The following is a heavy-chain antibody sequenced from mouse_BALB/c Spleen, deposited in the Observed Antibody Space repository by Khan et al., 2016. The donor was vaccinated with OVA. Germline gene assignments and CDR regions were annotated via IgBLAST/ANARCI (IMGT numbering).Heavy chain of an antibody. CDR1: GYTFTSYY. Sequence: QVQLQQSGAELVKPGTSVKLSCKASGYTFTSYYMYWVKKRPGQGLEWIGGINPSDGGTIFNEKFKSKATLTVDKSSSTAYMQLSSLTSEDSAVYYCTRSAYGDPFAYWGQGTLVTVSA. CDR2: INPSDGGT. CDR3: TRSAYGDPFAY. V-gene: IGHV1S81*02. J-gene: IGHJ3*01. D-gene: IGHD2-13*01.